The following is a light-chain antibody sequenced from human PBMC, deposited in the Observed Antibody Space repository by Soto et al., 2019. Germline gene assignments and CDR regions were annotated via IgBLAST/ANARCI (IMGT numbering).Light chain of an antibody. CDR2: DDN. CDR3: QSYDSNNHWV. CDR1: SGSLASNY. Sequence: NFMLTQPHSMSESPGKTVTISCTGSSGSLASNYVQWYQQRPGSAPTTVIFDDNQRPSGVPDRFSASFDSSSNSASLTISGLKTEDEADYCCQSYDSNNHWVFGGGTKLTVL. V-gene: IGLV6-57*02. J-gene: IGLJ3*02.